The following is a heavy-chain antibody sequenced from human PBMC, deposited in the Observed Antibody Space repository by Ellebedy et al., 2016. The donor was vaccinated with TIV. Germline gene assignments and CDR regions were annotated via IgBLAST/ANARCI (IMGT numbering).Heavy chain of an antibody. Sequence: PGGSLRLSCAASGFTFSSYSMNWVRQAPGKGLEWGSYISSSSSGIYYADSVKGRFTISRDNAKNSLYLQMNSLRDDDTAVYYCARELVVVNHDAFDIWGQGTMVTVSS. J-gene: IGHJ3*02. CDR3: ARELVVVNHDAFDI. D-gene: IGHD3-22*01. CDR2: ISSSSSGI. CDR1: GFTFSSYS. V-gene: IGHV3-48*02.